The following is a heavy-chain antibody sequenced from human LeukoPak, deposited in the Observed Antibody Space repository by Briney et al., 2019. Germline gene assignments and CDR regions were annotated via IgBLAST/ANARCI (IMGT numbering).Heavy chain of an antibody. J-gene: IGHJ4*02. D-gene: IGHD3-10*01. CDR1: GLPLSSYS. V-gene: IGHV3-48*01. Sequence: GVSLTLPCAASGLPLSSYSMKWARRAPGEAGEGVRYISSAISTIYYANPVKGRFTISRENAKNSLYLQMNSLRAEDTAVYYCARDGYYYGSGSHGQAYWGQGTLVTVSS. CDR2: ISSAISTI. CDR3: ARDGYYYGSGSHGQAY.